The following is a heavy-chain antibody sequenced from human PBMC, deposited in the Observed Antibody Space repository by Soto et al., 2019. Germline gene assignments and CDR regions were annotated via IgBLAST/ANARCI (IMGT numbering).Heavy chain of an antibody. CDR3: SYSSSWFSFDY. CDR2: INHSGST. V-gene: IGHV4-34*01. Sequence: QVQLQQWGAGLLKPSETLSLTCAVYGGSFSGYYWSWIRQPPGKGLEWIGEINHSGSTNYNPSLKSRDTISVDTSKNQFSLKLSSVTAADTAVYYCSYSSSWFSFDYWGQGTLVTVSS. CDR1: GGSFSGYY. D-gene: IGHD6-13*01. J-gene: IGHJ4*02.